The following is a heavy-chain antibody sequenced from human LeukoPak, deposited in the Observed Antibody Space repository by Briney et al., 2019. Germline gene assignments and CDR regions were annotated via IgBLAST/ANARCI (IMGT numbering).Heavy chain of an antibody. J-gene: IGHJ4*02. CDR1: GGTFSSYA. CDR2: IITIFGTA. CDR3: ASVPSRCGYCSGGSCYPHFDY. V-gene: IGHV1-69*05. D-gene: IGHD2-15*01. Sequence: ASVKVSFKASGGTFSSYAISWERQGPGQGLEWMGGIITIFGTANSAQKFQGRVTITTDESTSTAYLELSSLRSEDTAVYYCASVPSRCGYCSGGSCYPHFDYWGQGTLVTVSS.